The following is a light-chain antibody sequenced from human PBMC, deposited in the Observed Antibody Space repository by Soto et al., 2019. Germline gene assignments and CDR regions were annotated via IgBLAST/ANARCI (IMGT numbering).Light chain of an antibody. CDR2: SAS. J-gene: IGKJ5*01. CDR1: RGIATY. Sequence: DIQMTQSPSSLSASVGDRVTISCRASRGIATYLAWYQQKPGGVPNLLIHSASSLRSGVPSRFSGSGSGTEFTLTISSLQSEDFAVYYCQQYNNWPTFGQGTRLEIK. V-gene: IGKV1-27*01. CDR3: QQYNNWPT.